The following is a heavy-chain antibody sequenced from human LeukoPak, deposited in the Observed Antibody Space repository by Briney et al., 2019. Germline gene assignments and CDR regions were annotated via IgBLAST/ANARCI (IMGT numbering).Heavy chain of an antibody. D-gene: IGHD3-22*01. CDR2: ISYDGSNK. J-gene: IGHJ4*02. CDR1: GFTFSNFW. V-gene: IGHV3-30-3*01. Sequence: GGSLRLSCTASGFTFSNFWMGWVRQAPGKGLEWVAVISYDGSNKYYADSVKGRFTISRDNSKNTLYLQMNSLRAEDTAVYYCASPHRPYDSSGYLDYWGQGTLVTVSS. CDR3: ASPHRPYDSSGYLDY.